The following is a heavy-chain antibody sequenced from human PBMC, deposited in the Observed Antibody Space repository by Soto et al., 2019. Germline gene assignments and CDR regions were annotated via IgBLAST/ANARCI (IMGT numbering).Heavy chain of an antibody. CDR3: ASVSVDVPE. Sequence: QLVQSGAEVKKPGASVRVSCKTSGPTFISYYIHWVRQAPGQGLEWMGWIDPKSGGTTYEQKFLGRVIMTRDTSINTAYMDLNRLTSDDTAVYYCASVSVDVPEWGQGTLITVSS. V-gene: IGHV1-2*02. CDR1: GPTFISYY. CDR2: IDPKSGGT. J-gene: IGHJ4*02. D-gene: IGHD3-16*01.